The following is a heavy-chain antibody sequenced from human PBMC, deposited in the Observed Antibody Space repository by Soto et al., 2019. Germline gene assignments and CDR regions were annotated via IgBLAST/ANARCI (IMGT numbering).Heavy chain of an antibody. D-gene: IGHD1-1*01. CDR2: IWYDGSNK. CDR3: AREHLHNWNDLQYYYYYGMDV. J-gene: IGHJ6*02. V-gene: IGHV3-33*01. CDR1: GFTFSSYG. Sequence: GGSLRLSCAASGFTFSSYGMHWVRQAPGKGLEWVAVIWYDGSNKYYADSVKGRFTISRDNSKNTLYLQMNSLRAEDTAVYYCAREHLHNWNDLQYYYYYGMDVWGQGTTVTVSS.